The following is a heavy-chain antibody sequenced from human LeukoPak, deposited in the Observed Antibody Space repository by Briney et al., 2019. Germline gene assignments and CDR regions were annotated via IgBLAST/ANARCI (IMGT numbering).Heavy chain of an antibody. J-gene: IGHJ6*03. CDR3: ARDRVVPAATRGGRYYYYYTDV. D-gene: IGHD2-2*01. V-gene: IGHV3-53*01. Sequence: GGSLRLSCAASGFTVSSNYMSWVRQAPGKGLEWVSVIYSGGSTYYADSVKGRFTISRDNSKNTLYLQMNSLRAEDTAVYYCARDRVVPAATRGGRYYYYYTDVRGKGTTVTVSS. CDR1: GFTVSSNY. CDR2: IYSGGST.